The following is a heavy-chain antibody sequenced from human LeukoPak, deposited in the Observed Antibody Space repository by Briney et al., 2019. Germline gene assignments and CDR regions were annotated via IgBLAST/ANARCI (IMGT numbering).Heavy chain of an antibody. CDR2: IYHSGST. V-gene: IGHV4-4*02. CDR3: ASKGAYCSSTSCYAGCGY. D-gene: IGHD2-2*01. J-gene: IGHJ4*02. CDR1: GGSISSSNW. Sequence: SGTLSLTCAVSGGSISSSNWWSWVRQPPGKGLEWIGEIYHSGSTNYNPSLKSRVTISVDKSKNQFSLKLSSVTAADTAVYYCASKGAYCSSTSCYAGCGYWGQGTLVTVSS.